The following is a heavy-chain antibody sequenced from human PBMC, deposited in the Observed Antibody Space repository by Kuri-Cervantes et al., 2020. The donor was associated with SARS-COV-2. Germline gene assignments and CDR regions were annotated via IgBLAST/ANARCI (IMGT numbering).Heavy chain of an antibody. CDR2: IRSKAYGGTT. D-gene: IGHD3-10*01. CDR1: GFTFSNYA. CDR3: TRVKLLWFGEFS. J-gene: IGHJ4*02. Sequence: GGSLRLSCAASGFTFSNYAMSWVRQAPGKGLEWVGFIRSKAYGGTTEYAASVKGRFTISRDDSKSIAYLQMNSLKTEDTAVYYCTRVKLLWFGEFSWGQGTLVTVSS. V-gene: IGHV3-49*04.